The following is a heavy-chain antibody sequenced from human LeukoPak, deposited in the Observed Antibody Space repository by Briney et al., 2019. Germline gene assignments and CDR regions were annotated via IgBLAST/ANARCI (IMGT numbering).Heavy chain of an antibody. V-gene: IGHV4-34*01. CDR1: GGSFSAYY. J-gene: IGHJ4*02. CDR3: ARSPRYSGYDYGSDY. CDR2: INHSGRT. D-gene: IGHD5-12*01. Sequence: SETLSLTCAVYGGSFSAYYWSWIRQPPGKGLEWVGEINHSGRTNYNASLKSRVTISVDTSKNQFSLKMSYVTAADTAVYYCARSPRYSGYDYGSDYWGRGILVTVSS.